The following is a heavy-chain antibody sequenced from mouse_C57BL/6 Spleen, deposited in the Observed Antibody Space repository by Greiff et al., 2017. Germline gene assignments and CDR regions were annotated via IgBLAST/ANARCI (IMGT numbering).Heavy chain of an antibody. Sequence: VQRVESGAELVRPGTSVKVSCKASGYAFTNYLIEWVKQRPGQGLEWIGVINPGSGGTNYNEKFKGKATLTADQSSSTAYMQLSSLTSEDSAVYFCARGGDSDYFDYWGQGTTLTVSS. CDR1: GYAFTNYL. J-gene: IGHJ2*01. CDR3: ARGGDSDYFDY. CDR2: INPGSGGT. V-gene: IGHV1-54*01.